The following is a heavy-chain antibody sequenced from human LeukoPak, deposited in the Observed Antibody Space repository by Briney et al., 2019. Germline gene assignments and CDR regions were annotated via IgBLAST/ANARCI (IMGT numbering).Heavy chain of an antibody. J-gene: IGHJ6*03. CDR2: ISAYNGNT. Sequence: ASVKVSCKASGYTFTSYGISWVRQAPGQGLEWMGWISAYNGNTNYAQKLQGRVTMTTDTSTSTAYMELRSLRSDDTAVYYCARGITNWNYGYYYYYMDVWGKGTTVTVSS. V-gene: IGHV1-18*01. D-gene: IGHD1-7*01. CDR1: GYTFTSYG. CDR3: ARGITNWNYGYYYYYMDV.